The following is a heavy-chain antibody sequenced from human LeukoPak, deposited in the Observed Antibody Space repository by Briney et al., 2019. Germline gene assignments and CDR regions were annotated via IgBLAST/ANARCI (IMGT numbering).Heavy chain of an antibody. J-gene: IGHJ6*04. D-gene: IGHD3-22*01. CDR2: IYCGGST. CDR3: ARDGYYDSSGYSPYYYYGMDV. Sequence: PGGSLTLSCAASGFTVSSNYMSWVRQAPGKGLEWVAVIYCGGSTYYTDSVKGRFTISRDNSKNTLYLQITRLRAEDTGVYYCARDGYYDSSGYSPYYYYGMDVWGEGTTVTVSS. CDR1: GFTVSSNY. V-gene: IGHV3-53*01.